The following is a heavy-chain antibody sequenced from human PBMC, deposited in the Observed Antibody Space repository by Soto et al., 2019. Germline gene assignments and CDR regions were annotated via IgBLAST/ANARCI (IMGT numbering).Heavy chain of an antibody. D-gene: IGHD2-15*01. CDR2: IYYSGST. J-gene: IGHJ6*02. CDR3: ARDRQRIGYCSGGSCPLDV. CDR1: GGSISSYY. V-gene: IGHV4-59*01. Sequence: SETLSLTCTVSGGSISSYYWSWIRQPPGKGLEWIGYIYYSGSTNYNPSLKSRVTISVDTSKNQFSLKLSSVTAADTAVYYCARDRQRIGYCSGGSCPLDVWGQGTTVTVSS.